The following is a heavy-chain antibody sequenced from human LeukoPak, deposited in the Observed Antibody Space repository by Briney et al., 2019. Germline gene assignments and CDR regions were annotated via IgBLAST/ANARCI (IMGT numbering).Heavy chain of an antibody. D-gene: IGHD5-18*01. CDR2: IYYSKNT. CDR3: VSPRGFSYGYFDY. Sequence: KPSETLSLTCTVSGGSISSSSAYWGWIRQPPGKGLEWIGSIYYSKNTYYNPSLKSRVTISADTSKNQFSLTLGSVSATDTAVYYCVSPRGFSYGYFDYWGQGTPVTLSS. V-gene: IGHV4-39*01. CDR1: GGSISSSSAY. J-gene: IGHJ4*02.